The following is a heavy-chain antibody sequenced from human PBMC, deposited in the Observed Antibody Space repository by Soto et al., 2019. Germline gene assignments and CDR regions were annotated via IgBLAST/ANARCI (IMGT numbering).Heavy chain of an antibody. V-gene: IGHV5-51*01. Sequence: PGESLRISCTSAGCSFTTYWIAWVRQMPGKGLEWMGIINPGDSDIRYSPSFQGQVTISADNSISTAYLQWSSLKASDTAMYYCARHEQFYYYYYGMDVWGQGTAVTAP. J-gene: IGHJ6*02. CDR3: ARHEQFYYYYYGMDV. CDR2: INPGDSDI. CDR1: GCSFTTYW. D-gene: IGHD4-4*01.